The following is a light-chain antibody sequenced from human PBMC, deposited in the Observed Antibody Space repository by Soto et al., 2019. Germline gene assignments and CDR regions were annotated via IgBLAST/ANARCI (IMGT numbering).Light chain of an antibody. Sequence: EIVMTQSPATPSVSPGESATLSSRASQRISRNLAWYQQKPGQAPRLLIYDASTRATAIPARFSGSGSETEFTLTISSLQSEDSAVYYCQQYNNWPPWTFGQGTKVDNK. V-gene: IGKV3-15*01. CDR1: QRISRN. J-gene: IGKJ1*01. CDR2: DAS. CDR3: QQYNNWPPWT.